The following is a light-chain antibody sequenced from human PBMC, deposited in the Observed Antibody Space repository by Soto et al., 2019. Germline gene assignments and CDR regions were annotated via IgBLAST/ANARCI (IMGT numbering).Light chain of an antibody. Sequence: QSALTQPASVSGSPGQSITISCTGTSSDIGGYKYVSWYQQHPGKAPKLMIYEDSNRPSGVSNRFSGSKSGNTASLTISGLQAEDEADYYCSSYTSSSTVVFGGGTKVTVL. V-gene: IGLV2-14*01. CDR1: SSDIGGYKY. CDR2: EDS. CDR3: SSYTSSSTVV. J-gene: IGLJ2*01.